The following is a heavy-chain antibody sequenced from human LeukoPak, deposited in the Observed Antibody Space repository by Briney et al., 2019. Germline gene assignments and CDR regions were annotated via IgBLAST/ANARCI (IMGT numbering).Heavy chain of an antibody. CDR1: GFTFSSYA. CDR2: ISGSGGNT. V-gene: IGHV3-23*01. CDR3: AKGLERESRLDS. D-gene: IGHD1-1*01. J-gene: IGHJ4*02. Sequence: PGGSLRLSCAASGFTFSSYAMSWVRQAPGKGVEWVSAISGSGGNTYYADSVKGRFTISRDNSKSTLYLQMNSLRAEDTALYYCAKGLERESRLDSWGQGTLVTVSS.